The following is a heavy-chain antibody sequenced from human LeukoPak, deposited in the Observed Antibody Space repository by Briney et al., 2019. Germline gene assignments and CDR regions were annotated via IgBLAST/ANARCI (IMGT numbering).Heavy chain of an antibody. V-gene: IGHV1-2*02. CDR1: GYTFTGYH. CDR3: ARDHAYNYDFDY. D-gene: IGHD3-16*01. CDR2: ITPKTGGT. Sequence: ASVKVSCKASGYTFTGYHMHWVRQAPGQGLEWMGWITPKTGGTNFARRFQGRVTLTRDTSINTVYMDLSGLRSDDTAIYYCARDHAYNYDFDYWGQGTLVTVSS. J-gene: IGHJ4*02.